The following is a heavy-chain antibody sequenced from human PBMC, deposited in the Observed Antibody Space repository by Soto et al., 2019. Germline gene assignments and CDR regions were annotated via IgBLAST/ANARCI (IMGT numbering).Heavy chain of an antibody. Sequence: PSETLSLTCTVSGDSITRGAYYWTWIRQHPGKGLEWIGYIPNTGRTYYNPSLKSRLSISLDTSENQFSLKLTSVTAADTAIYYCARAPQYYDCELDPWGQGTLVTVSS. CDR2: IPNTGRT. J-gene: IGHJ5*02. CDR3: ARAPQYYDCELDP. V-gene: IGHV4-31*03. D-gene: IGHD3-16*01. CDR1: GDSITRGAYY.